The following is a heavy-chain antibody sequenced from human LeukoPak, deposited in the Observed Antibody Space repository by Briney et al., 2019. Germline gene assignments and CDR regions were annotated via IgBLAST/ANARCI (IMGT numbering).Heavy chain of an antibody. V-gene: IGHV3-20*04. D-gene: IGHD5-18*01. CDR1: GFPFDGYG. Sequence: AGGALRLSCAAPGFPFDGYGMSWGRPAPGEGLGWGSGINWNGGSTGYADSVKGRFTISRDNAKNSLFLQMNSLRAEDTALYYCARSLRGYSYDFYDYWGQGTLVTVSS. CDR3: ARSLRGYSYDFYDY. CDR2: INWNGGST. J-gene: IGHJ4*02.